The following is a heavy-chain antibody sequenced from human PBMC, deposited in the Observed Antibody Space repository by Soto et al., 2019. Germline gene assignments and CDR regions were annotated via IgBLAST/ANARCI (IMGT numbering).Heavy chain of an antibody. Sequence: QVQLQQWGAGLLKPLETLSLTCAVYGGSFSGYYWTWIRQPPGKGLEWIGEINHSGTINFNPSLKSRLTISLDTSKKHFSLKLSSVTDADTAAYYCARADRTLVTSYSLDVWGQGTTVTVSS. V-gene: IGHV4-34*01. D-gene: IGHD2-21*02. CDR2: INHSGTI. J-gene: IGHJ6*02. CDR1: GGSFSGYY. CDR3: ARADRTLVTSYSLDV.